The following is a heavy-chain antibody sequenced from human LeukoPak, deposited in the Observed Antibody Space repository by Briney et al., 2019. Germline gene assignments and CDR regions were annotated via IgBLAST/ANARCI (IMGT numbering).Heavy chain of an antibody. CDR3: ASGNYDFWSGYYGDKDFDY. D-gene: IGHD3-3*01. CDR1: GFTFSSYA. Sequence: GGSLRLSCAASGFTFSSYAMSWVRQAPGKGLEWVSAISGSGGSTYYADSVKGRFTISRDNAKNSLYLQMNSLRAEDTAVYYCASGNYDFWSGYYGDKDFDYWGQGTLVTVSS. J-gene: IGHJ4*02. CDR2: ISGSGGST. V-gene: IGHV3-23*01.